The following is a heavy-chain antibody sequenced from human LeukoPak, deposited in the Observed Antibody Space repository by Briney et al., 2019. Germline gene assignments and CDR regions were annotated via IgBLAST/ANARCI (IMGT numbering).Heavy chain of an antibody. CDR1: GGSISSHY. V-gene: IGHV4-59*11. CDR2: IYYSGST. J-gene: IGHJ5*02. CDR3: ARMRDWFDP. Sequence: PETLSLTCTVSGGSISSHYWSWIRQPPGKGLEWIGYIYYSGSTNYNPSLRSRVTMSVDTSKNHFSLKVSSVTAADTAVYYCARMRDWFDPWGQGTLVTVSS.